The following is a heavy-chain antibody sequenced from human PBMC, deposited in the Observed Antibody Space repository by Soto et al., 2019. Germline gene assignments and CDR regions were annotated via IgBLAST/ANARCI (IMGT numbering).Heavy chain of an antibody. Sequence: ASVKVSCKASGYTFTGYYMHWVRQAPGQGLEWMGWINPNSGGTNYAQKFQGWVTMTRDTSISTAYMELSRLRSDDTAVYYCARSLESDGYDWGYNWFDPWGQGTLVTVSS. CDR2: INPNSGGT. CDR3: ARSLESDGYDWGYNWFDP. D-gene: IGHD5-12*01. CDR1: GYTFTGYY. V-gene: IGHV1-2*04. J-gene: IGHJ5*02.